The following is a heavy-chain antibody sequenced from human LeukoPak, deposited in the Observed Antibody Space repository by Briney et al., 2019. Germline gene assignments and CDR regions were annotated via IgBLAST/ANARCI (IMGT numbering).Heavy chain of an antibody. CDR1: GFTFSSYS. Sequence: GGSLRLSCAASGFTFSSYSMNWVRQAPGKGLEWVSYISSSSSTIYYAGSVKGRLTISRDNAKDSLFLQMNSLRAEDTAVYYCARSRGSSGSYPFDYWGQGTLVTVSS. CDR2: ISSSSSTI. D-gene: IGHD1-26*01. CDR3: ARSRGSSGSYPFDY. J-gene: IGHJ4*02. V-gene: IGHV3-48*01.